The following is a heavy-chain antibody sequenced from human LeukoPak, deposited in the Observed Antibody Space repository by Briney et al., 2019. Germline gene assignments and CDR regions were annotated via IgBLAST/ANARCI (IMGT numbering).Heavy chain of an antibody. D-gene: IGHD5-18*01. CDR1: GFTFTRYS. CDR3: ARVGYTYGYYDY. J-gene: IGHJ4*02. V-gene: IGHV3-48*01. CDR2: ISSTSNTI. Sequence: GGSLRLSCAASGFTFTRYSMNWVRQAPGKGPEWVSYISSTSNTIFYADSVKGRFTISRDNAKSSLYLQMNSLRAEDTAVYYCARVGYTYGYYDYWGQGTLVTVSS.